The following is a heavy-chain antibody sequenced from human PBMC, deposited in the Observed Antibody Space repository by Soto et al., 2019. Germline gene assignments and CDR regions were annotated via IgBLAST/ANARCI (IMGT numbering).Heavy chain of an antibody. CDR2: IYYSGST. Sequence: QVQLQESGPGLVKPSETLSLTCNVSGGSVSSDGYYWSWIRQPPGKAPEWIGYIYYSGSTYYNPSFKSRVTISVDTSKRQFSLKLTSVTAADTAVYYCARDRLVRGVIITSAFDIWGQGTMVTVSS. V-gene: IGHV4-61*08. CDR1: GGSVSSDGYY. CDR3: ARDRLVRGVIITSAFDI. J-gene: IGHJ3*02. D-gene: IGHD3-10*01.